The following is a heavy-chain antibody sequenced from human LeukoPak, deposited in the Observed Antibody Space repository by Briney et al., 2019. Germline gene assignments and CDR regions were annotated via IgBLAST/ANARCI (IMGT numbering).Heavy chain of an antibody. CDR2: ITRDGSST. CDR1: GFTFRSSW. V-gene: IGHV3-74*01. CDR3: ARDPGYESWSPFWGGMDV. J-gene: IGHJ6*04. D-gene: IGHD3-16*01. Sequence: GGSLRLSCAASGFTFRSSWMHWVRQAPGKGLVWVSRITRDGSSTTYADSVKGRFTTSRDNAKNTLYLEMDRLRDDETAVYYCARDPGYESWSPFWGGMDVWGNGTTVIVSS.